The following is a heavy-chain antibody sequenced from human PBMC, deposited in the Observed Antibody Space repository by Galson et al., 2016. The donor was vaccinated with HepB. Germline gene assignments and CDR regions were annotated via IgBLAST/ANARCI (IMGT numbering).Heavy chain of an antibody. CDR1: GGSFRGYF. J-gene: IGHJ4*02. D-gene: IGHD3-3*02. V-gene: IGHV4-34*01. Sequence: SETLSLTCAVNGGSFRGYFWTWIRQSPGKGLEWIGEIDHRGKTSYNPSLKSRLTMTIAMSKTKFSLNLTSLGAADTSVYFCARGLGTIFGVNPEKKRGDYSEYWGPGTRVTVSS. CDR3: ARGLGTIFGVNPEKKRGDYSEY. CDR2: IDHRGKT.